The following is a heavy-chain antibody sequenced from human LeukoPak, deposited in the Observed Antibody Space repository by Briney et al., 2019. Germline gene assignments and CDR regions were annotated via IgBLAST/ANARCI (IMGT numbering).Heavy chain of an antibody. D-gene: IGHD4-11*01. CDR3: ARDLKGVLFYSNYYFDY. CDR2: TYHSGST. CDR1: GYSISSGYY. Sequence: SETLSLTCTVSGYSISSGYYWGWIRQPPGKGLEWIGSTYHSGSTYYNPSLKSRVTISVDTSKNQFSLKLSSVTAADTAAYYCARDLKGVLFYSNYYFDYWGQGTLVTVSS. J-gene: IGHJ4*02. V-gene: IGHV4-38-2*02.